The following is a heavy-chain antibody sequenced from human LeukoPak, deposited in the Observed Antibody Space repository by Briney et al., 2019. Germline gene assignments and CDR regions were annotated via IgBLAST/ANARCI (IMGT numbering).Heavy chain of an antibody. CDR3: ARVSVRSYYYYGMDV. CDR1: GGSISSYY. D-gene: IGHD6-6*01. CDR2: IYYSGST. Sequence: SETLSLTCTVSGGSISSYYWSWIRQPPGKGLEWIGYIYYSGSTNYNPSLKSRVTISVDTSKNQFSLKLSSVTAAGTAVYYCARVSVRSYYYYGMDVWGQGTTVTVSS. J-gene: IGHJ6*02. V-gene: IGHV4-59*01.